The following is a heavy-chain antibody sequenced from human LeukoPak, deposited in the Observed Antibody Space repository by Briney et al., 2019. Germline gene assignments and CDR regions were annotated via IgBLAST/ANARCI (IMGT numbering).Heavy chain of an antibody. V-gene: IGHV3-7*01. J-gene: IGHJ4*02. CDR3: ARDWSDGFDS. CDR1: GFTFSSYA. Sequence: GGSLRLSCAASGFTFSSYAMTWVRQAPGKGLEWVASIKEDGSEKYYVDSVKGRFTISRDNAKNSVYLQMNSLRAEDTAVYYCARDWSDGFDSWGQGTLDTVSS. CDR2: IKEDGSEK. D-gene: IGHD3-3*01.